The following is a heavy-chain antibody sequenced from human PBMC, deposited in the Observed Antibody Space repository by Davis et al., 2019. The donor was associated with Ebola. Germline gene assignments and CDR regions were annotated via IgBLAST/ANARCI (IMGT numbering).Heavy chain of an antibody. CDR1: GYSFTSYW. J-gene: IGHJ4*02. D-gene: IGHD4-23*01. CDR2: IYPGDSDT. CDR3: ARYGTIGTAINGGNPDFLV. V-gene: IGHV5-51*01. Sequence: GESLKISCKGSGYSFTSYWIGWVRQMPGKGLEWMGIIYPGDSDTRYSPSFQGQVTISADKSISTAYLQRSSLKASDTAMYYCARYGTIGTAINGGNPDFLVWGQGTLVTVSS.